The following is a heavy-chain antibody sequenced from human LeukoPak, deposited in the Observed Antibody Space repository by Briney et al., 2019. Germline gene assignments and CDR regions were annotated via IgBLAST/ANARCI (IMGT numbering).Heavy chain of an antibody. J-gene: IGHJ4*02. V-gene: IGHV4-38-2*02. CDR3: ARLSGLQAFDY. CDR2: ISHSGTT. CDR1: GYSISSGYF. Sequence: SETLSLTCTVSGYSISSGYFWGWIRQPPGKGLEWIGSISHSGTTYYNPSLKSRITISQDTSKNQFSLKLSSVTAADTAVYYCARLSGLQAFDYWGQGTLVTVSS. D-gene: IGHD5-24*01.